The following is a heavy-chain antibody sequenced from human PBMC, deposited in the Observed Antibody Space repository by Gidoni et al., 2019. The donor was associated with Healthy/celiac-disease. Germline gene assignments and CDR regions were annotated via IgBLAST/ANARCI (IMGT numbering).Heavy chain of an antibody. Sequence: QVQLVESGGGVVQPGRSLRLSCAASGFTFSSYAMHWVRQAPGKGLEWVAVISYDGSNKYYADSLKGRFTISRDNSKNTLYLQMNSLRAEDTAVYYCARERCSGGSCYSVGGWFDPWGQGTLVTVSS. D-gene: IGHD2-15*01. CDR1: GFTFSSYA. V-gene: IGHV3-30*01. J-gene: IGHJ5*02. CDR2: ISYDGSNK. CDR3: ARERCSGGSCYSVGGWFDP.